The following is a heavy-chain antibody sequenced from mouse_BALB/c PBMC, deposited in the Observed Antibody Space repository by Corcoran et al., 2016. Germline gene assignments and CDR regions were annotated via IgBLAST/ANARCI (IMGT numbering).Heavy chain of an antibody. Sequence: DVQLQESGPGLVKPSQSLSLTCSVTGYSITSGYYWNWIRQFPGNRLEWMGYISYDGSNNYNPSLKNRISITSDTSKNQFFLKLNSVTTEDTATYYCAREGGYAMDYWGQGTSVTVSS. CDR3: AREGGYAMDY. CDR2: ISYDGSN. V-gene: IGHV3-6*02. J-gene: IGHJ4*01. CDR1: GYSITSGYY.